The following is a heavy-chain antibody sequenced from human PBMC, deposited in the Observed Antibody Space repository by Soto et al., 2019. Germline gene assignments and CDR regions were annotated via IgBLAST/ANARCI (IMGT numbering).Heavy chain of an antibody. Sequence: GGSLRLSCAASAFIFIDYAMTWVRQAPGKGLEWVSTISRDAANTHYADSVTGRFTISRDNSKNTLYLQMSSLRGEDTALYYCAKDPSTGYADHWGQGTLVTVSS. CDR3: AKDPSTGYADH. CDR2: ISRDAANT. CDR1: AFIFIDYA. J-gene: IGHJ4*02. V-gene: IGHV3-23*01. D-gene: IGHD3-9*01.